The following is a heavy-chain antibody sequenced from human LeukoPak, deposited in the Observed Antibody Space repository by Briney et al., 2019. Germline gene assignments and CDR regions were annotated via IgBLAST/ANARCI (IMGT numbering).Heavy chain of an antibody. V-gene: IGHV3-20*04. Sequence: GGSLRLSCAASGFTFDDYGMSWVRQAPGKEVEWVSGINWNGGSTGYADSVKGRFTISRDNAKNSLYMQMNSLRAEDTALYYCARDNSYGYDYWGQGILVTVSS. D-gene: IGHD5-18*01. CDR2: INWNGGST. J-gene: IGHJ4*02. CDR3: ARDNSYGYDY. CDR1: GFTFDDYG.